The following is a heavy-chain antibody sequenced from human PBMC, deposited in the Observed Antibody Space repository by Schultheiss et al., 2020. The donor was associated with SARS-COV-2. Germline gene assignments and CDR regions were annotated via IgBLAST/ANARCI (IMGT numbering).Heavy chain of an antibody. Sequence: GGSLRLSCAASGFTFSSYAMSWVRQAPGKGLEWVSAIGTAGDPYYPGSVKGRFTISRDNSKNTLYLQMNSLRAEDTAVYYCAKTVGATMGGYFDYWGQGTLVTVSS. J-gene: IGHJ4*02. CDR1: GFTFSSYA. CDR2: IGTAGDP. CDR3: AKTVGATMGGYFDY. D-gene: IGHD1-26*01. V-gene: IGHV3-23*01.